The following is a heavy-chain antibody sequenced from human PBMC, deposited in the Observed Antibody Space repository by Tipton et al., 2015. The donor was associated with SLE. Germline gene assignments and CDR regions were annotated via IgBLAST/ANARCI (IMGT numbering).Heavy chain of an antibody. CDR3: ATRRRLLITFGGVIVGESAFDI. D-gene: IGHD3-16*02. CDR1: GGSFSVYY. Sequence: TLSLTCAVYGGSFSVYYWSWIRQPPGKGLEWIGEINHSGSTNYNPSLKSRVTISVDTFKNQFSLKLSFVTAADTAVYYCATRRRLLITFGGVIVGESAFDIWGQGTMVTVSS. J-gene: IGHJ3*02. V-gene: IGHV4-34*01. CDR2: INHSGST.